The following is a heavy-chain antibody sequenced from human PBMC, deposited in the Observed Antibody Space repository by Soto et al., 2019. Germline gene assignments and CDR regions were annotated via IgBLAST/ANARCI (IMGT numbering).Heavy chain of an antibody. V-gene: IGHV1-2*04. D-gene: IGHD1-26*01. J-gene: IGHJ6*02. CDR3: ARALSGSYPFYYGMDV. Sequence: ASVKVSCKASGYTFTGYYMHWVRQAPGQGLEWMGWINPNSGGTNYAQKFQGWVTMTRDTSISTAYMELSRLRSDDTAVYYCARALSGSYPFYYGMDVWGQGTTVTVSS. CDR2: INPNSGGT. CDR1: GYTFTGYY.